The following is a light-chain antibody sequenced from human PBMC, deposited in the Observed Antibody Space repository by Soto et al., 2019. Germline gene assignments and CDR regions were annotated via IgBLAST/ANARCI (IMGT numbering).Light chain of an antibody. J-gene: IGLJ3*02. CDR2: EVS. CDR1: SSDVGGYNY. Sequence: QSALTQPASASGSPGQSVTISCTGTSSDVGGYNYVSWYQQHPGKAPKLMIYEVSKRPSGVSDRFSGSKSGNTASLTISGLQAEDEADYYCSSYAGSSTFEVFGTGTKLTVL. V-gene: IGLV2-8*01. CDR3: SSYAGSSTFEV.